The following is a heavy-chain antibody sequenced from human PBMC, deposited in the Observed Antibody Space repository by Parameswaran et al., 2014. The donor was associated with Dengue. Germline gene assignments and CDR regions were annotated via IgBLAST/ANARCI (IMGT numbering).Heavy chain of an antibody. Sequence: WIRQPPGKGLEWIGSIYYSGSTYYNPSLKSRVTISVDTSKNQFSLKLSSVTAADTAVYYCARIPESDAFDIWGQGTMVTVSS. V-gene: IGHV4-39*01. CDR3: ARIPESDAFDI. J-gene: IGHJ3*02. D-gene: IGHD1-14*01. CDR2: IYYSGST.